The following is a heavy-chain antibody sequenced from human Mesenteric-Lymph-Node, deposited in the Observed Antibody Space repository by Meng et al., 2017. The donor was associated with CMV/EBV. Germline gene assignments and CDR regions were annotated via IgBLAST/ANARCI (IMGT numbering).Heavy chain of an antibody. Sequence: GGSLRLSCEASGFSFSTYWMHWVRLTPGRGLVWVSRINTDESTTTYADSVKGRFTISRDNAKNTLYLQMNSLRAEDTAVYYCAREISSSGRYFDHWGQGTLVTVSS. J-gene: IGHJ4*02. V-gene: IGHV3-74*01. CDR3: AREISSSGRYFDH. CDR1: GFSFSTYW. D-gene: IGHD6-6*01. CDR2: INTDESTT.